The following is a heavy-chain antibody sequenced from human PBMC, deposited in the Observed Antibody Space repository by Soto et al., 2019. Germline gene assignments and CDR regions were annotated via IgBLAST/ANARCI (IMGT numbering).Heavy chain of an antibody. J-gene: IGHJ4*02. CDR3: ARRYCSSTSCYLIDH. CDR1: GFPFISLG. CDR2: IWYDGTKK. Sequence: PWGSLRLSCSASGFPFISLGMHWVRRAPGKGLEWVAVIWYDGTKKYYADSVKGRFTISRDNSNNTLYLQMNSLRAEDTAVYYCARRYCSSTSCYLIDHWGQGALVTVSS. D-gene: IGHD2-2*01. V-gene: IGHV3-33*01.